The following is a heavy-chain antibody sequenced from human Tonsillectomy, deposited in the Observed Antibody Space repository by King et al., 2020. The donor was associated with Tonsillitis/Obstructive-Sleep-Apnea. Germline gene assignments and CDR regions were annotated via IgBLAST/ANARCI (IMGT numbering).Heavy chain of an antibody. CDR1: GGSISSGGYY. V-gene: IGHV4-31*03. Sequence: VQLQESGPGLVKPSQTLSLTCTVSGGSISSGGYYWSWIRQHPGKGLEWIGYIYYSGSTYYNPSLKSRVTISVDTSKNQFSLKLSSVTAADTAVYYCARFDCSGGSCYSDYYYYMDVWGKGTTVTVYS. J-gene: IGHJ6*03. CDR3: ARFDCSGGSCYSDYYYYMDV. CDR2: IYYSGST. D-gene: IGHD2-15*01.